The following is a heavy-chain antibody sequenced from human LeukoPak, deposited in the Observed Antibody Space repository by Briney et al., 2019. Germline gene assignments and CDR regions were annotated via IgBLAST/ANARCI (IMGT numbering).Heavy chain of an antibody. CDR3: ARWLQLRGYYYYMDV. V-gene: IGHV3-23*01. CDR1: GFTFNTYG. CDR2: ISGRVGST. Sequence: QSGGSLRLSCAASGFTFNTYGMSWVRQAPGKGLEWVSAISGRVGSTYYTDSVKGRFTISRDNAKNSLYLQMNSLRAEDTALYHCARWLQLRGYYYYMDVWGKGTTVTVSS. J-gene: IGHJ6*03. D-gene: IGHD5-24*01.